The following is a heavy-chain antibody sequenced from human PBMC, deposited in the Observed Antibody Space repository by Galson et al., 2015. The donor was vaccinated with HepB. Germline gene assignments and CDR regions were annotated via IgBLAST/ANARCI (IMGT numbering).Heavy chain of an antibody. J-gene: IGHJ4*02. V-gene: IGHV4-39*01. Sequence: SETLSLTCTVSGDSISRSSYYWGWIRQPPGKGLEWIGGIYYSGRTYYKPSLKRRVTISGDTAKNQFSLKLISVTAADTAVYYCARQIPSVAGPAYSGQGTLRTVSS. D-gene: IGHD6-19*01. CDR1: GDSISRSSYY. CDR3: ARQIPSVAGPAY. CDR2: IYYSGRT.